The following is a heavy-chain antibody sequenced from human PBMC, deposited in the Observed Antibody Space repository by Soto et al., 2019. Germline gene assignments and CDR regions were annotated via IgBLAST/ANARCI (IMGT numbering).Heavy chain of an antibody. D-gene: IGHD6-13*01. V-gene: IGHV4-59*01. J-gene: IGHJ4*02. CDR3: ARVGSSSWYFDY. Sequence: SETLSLPCTVSGGSIRDYYWSWIRQPPGKGLEYIGYIYYSGSTNYNPSHNPSLKSRVTISVDTSKNQFSLKLNSVTAADTAVYYCARVGSSSWYFDYWGQGTLVTVS. CDR1: GGSIRDYY. CDR2: IYYSGST.